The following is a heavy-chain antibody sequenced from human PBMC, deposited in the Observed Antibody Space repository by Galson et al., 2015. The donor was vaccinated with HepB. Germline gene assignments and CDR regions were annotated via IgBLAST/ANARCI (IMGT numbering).Heavy chain of an antibody. CDR1: GFTFSSYG. CDR3: ARDPIRQGYTYGNFDY. Sequence: SLRLSCAASGFTFSSYGMSWVRQAPGKGLEWVGNINQDGSVTHYIDPVKGRFTISRDNAKNSLFLQMNNLRAEDTALYYCARDPIRQGYTYGNFDYWGQGTLVTVSS. J-gene: IGHJ4*02. V-gene: IGHV3-7*03. CDR2: INQDGSVT. D-gene: IGHD5-18*01.